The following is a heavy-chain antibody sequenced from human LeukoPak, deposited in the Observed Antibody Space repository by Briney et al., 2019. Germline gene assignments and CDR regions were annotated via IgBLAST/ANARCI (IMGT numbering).Heavy chain of an antibody. CDR2: ISYRGNT. CDR1: GFTVSSNY. V-gene: IGHV4-39*01. Sequence: PGGSLRLSCAASGFTVSSNYMSWIRQPPGKGLEWIGSISYRGNTYYNPSLKSRITISVDTPKNQFSPKLSSVTAADTAVYCCARVGFYYDSSAYFIDYWGQGTLVTVSS. D-gene: IGHD3-22*01. J-gene: IGHJ4*02. CDR3: ARVGFYYDSSAYFIDY.